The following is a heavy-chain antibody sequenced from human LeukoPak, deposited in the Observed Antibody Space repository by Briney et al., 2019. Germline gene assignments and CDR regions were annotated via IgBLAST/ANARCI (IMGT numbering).Heavy chain of an antibody. Sequence: ASVKVSCKASGYTFTGYYMHWVRQAPGQGLEWMGRINPNSGGTNYAQKFQGRVTMTRDTSISTAYMELSRLRSDDTAVYYCARETPITGPVRVFDYWGQGTLVTVSS. CDR3: ARETPITGPVRVFDY. CDR2: INPNSGGT. V-gene: IGHV1-2*06. D-gene: IGHD1-14*01. J-gene: IGHJ4*02. CDR1: GYTFTGYY.